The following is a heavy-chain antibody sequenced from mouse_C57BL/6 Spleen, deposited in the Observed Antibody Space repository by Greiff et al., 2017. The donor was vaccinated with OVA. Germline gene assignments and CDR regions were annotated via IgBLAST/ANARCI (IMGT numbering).Heavy chain of an antibody. Sequence: QVQLQQSGPELVKPGASVKISCKASGYAFSSSWMNWVKQRPGKGLEWIGRIYPGDGDTNYNGKFKGKATLTADKSSSTAYMQLSSLTSEDSAVYFCARWNYYYGSSYGYWYFDVWGTGTTVTVSS. D-gene: IGHD1-1*01. CDR1: GYAFSSSW. CDR2: IYPGDGDT. CDR3: ARWNYYYGSSYGYWYFDV. J-gene: IGHJ1*03. V-gene: IGHV1-82*01.